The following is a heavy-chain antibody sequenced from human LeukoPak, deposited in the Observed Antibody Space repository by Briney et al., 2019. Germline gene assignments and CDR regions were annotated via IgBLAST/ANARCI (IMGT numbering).Heavy chain of an antibody. J-gene: IGHJ4*02. D-gene: IGHD3-22*01. CDR1: GYTFTAYS. CDR3: ARGARMYYYDSSGYNDY. V-gene: IGHV1-2*02. CDR2: INPNSGGT. Sequence: GASVKVSCKASGYTFTAYSMHWVRQAPGQGLEWMGWINPNSGGTNYAQKFQGRVAMTRDTSITTAYMELSRLRSDDTAVYYCARGARMYYYDSSGYNDYWGQGTLVTVSS.